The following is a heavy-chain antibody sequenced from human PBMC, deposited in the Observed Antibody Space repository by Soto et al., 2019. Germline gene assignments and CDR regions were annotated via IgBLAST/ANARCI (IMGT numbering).Heavy chain of an antibody. CDR1: GGSISNPDHY. CDR3: AREERLQSLDC. V-gene: IGHV4-30-4*01. CDR2: IFYNGDT. D-gene: IGHD4-4*01. Sequence: SETLSLTCTVSGGSISNPDHYWSWIRQPPGKGLEWIGSIFYNGDTSYNPSLESRLSISVDTSKNQFSLSLSSVTASDTAVYFCAREERLQSLDCWGQGTLVTSPQ. J-gene: IGHJ4*02.